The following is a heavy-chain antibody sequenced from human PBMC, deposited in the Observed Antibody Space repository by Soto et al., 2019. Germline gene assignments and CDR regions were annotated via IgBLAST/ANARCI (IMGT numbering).Heavy chain of an antibody. CDR2: IWYDASKQ. V-gene: IGHV3-33*01. Sequence: GGSLRLSCETSGLSFSVYGMLWVRQAPGKGLEWVAVIWYDASKQFYAASVEGRFTISRDNSKAILYLQMNSLRAEDTAVYYCAAWAEGATEVHWGQGTLVTVSS. CDR3: AAWAEGATEVH. CDR1: GLSFSVYG. J-gene: IGHJ4*02. D-gene: IGHD2-15*01.